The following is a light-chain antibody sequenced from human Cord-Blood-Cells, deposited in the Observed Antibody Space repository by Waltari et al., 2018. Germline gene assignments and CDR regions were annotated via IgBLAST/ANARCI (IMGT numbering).Light chain of an antibody. CDR1: NIGSKS. Sequence: SYVLTQPPSVSVAPGQTARITCGGTNIGSKSVHWSQQKPGQAPVLVVYDDSDRPSGIPGRFSGSNSGNTATLTISRVEAGDEADYYCQVWDSSSDHYVFGTGTKVTVL. CDR3: QVWDSSSDHYV. CDR2: DDS. V-gene: IGLV3-21*02. J-gene: IGLJ1*01.